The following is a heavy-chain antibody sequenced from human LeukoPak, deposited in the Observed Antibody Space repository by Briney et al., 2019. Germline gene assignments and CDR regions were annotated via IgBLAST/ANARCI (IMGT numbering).Heavy chain of an antibody. D-gene: IGHD2-15*01. CDR2: INQDGTEK. CDR3: AKKPGYPIAFDI. CDR1: GFTFTTYW. J-gene: IGHJ3*02. Sequence: GGSLRLSCAASGFTFTTYWMSWVRHFPGKGLQWVASINQDGTEKYYVDSVKGRFTISRDNSKNTLYLQMNSLRAEDTAVYYCAKKPGYPIAFDIWGQGTMVTVSS. V-gene: IGHV3-7*03.